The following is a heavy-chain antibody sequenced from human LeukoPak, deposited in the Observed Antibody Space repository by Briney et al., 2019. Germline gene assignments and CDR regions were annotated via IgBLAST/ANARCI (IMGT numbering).Heavy chain of an antibody. CDR1: GGSISNFY. CDR2: IYYSGST. D-gene: IGHD6-13*01. J-gene: IGHJ5*02. V-gene: IGHV4-59*12. CDR3: ARRGSSRRWFDP. Sequence: SETLSLTCTVSGGSISNFYWSWIRQPPGKGLDWIGYIYYSGSTNYNPSLKSRVTISVDTSKNQFSLKLSSVTAADTAVYYCARRGSSRRWFDPWGQGTLVTVSS.